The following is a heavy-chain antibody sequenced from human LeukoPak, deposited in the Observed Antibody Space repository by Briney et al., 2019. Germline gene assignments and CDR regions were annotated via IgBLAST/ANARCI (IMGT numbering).Heavy chain of an antibody. D-gene: IGHD5-18*01. CDR1: GFTFSSYS. J-gene: IGHJ5*02. Sequence: GGSLRLSWAASGFTFSSYSMNWVRQAPGKGLEWVSSISGSSSHIYYADSMKGRFTISRDNSKNTLYLQMNSLRAEDTALYYCARDRSVVDTAILWFDPRGQGTLVTVSS. V-gene: IGHV3-21*04. CDR2: ISGSSSHI. CDR3: ARDRSVVDTAILWFDP.